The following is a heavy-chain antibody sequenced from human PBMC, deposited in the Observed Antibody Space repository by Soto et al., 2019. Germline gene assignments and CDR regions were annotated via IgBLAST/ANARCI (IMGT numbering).Heavy chain of an antibody. Sequence: ASVKVSCKASGYTFTSYYMHWVRQAPGQGLEWMGIINPNGGSTSYAQKFQGRVTMTRDTSTDTVYMELSSLRSEDTAVYYCATSFLLRYFDWTPELAFDIWGQGTMVTVSS. V-gene: IGHV1-46*01. CDR2: INPNGGST. J-gene: IGHJ3*02. CDR1: GYTFTSYY. D-gene: IGHD3-9*01. CDR3: ATSFLLRYFDWTPELAFDI.